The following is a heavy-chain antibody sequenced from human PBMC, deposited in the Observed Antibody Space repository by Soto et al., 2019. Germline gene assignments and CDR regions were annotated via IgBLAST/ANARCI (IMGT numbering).Heavy chain of an antibody. V-gene: IGHV3-74*03. D-gene: IGHD1-26*01. CDR1: KFTFSRYW. Sequence: EVQLVESGGGLVQPGGSLRLSCAASKFTFSRYWMHWVRQTPGKGLMWVARINTDGSRTTYADSVKGRFNISRDNAKNPVFLDMNSLRADDTAVYYCARVASGSYDWFAPWGQGTLVTVSS. J-gene: IGHJ5*02. CDR3: ARVASGSYDWFAP. CDR2: INTDGSRT.